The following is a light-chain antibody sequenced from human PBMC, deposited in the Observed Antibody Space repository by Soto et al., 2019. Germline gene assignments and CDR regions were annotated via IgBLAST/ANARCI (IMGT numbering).Light chain of an antibody. CDR3: QQYNKWPLT. V-gene: IGKV3-15*01. CDR1: QSVSGN. CDR2: AAS. J-gene: IGKJ4*01. Sequence: EIVMTQSPATLSVSPGERATLSCRASQSVSGNLAWYQQKPGQAPSLLIYAASTRATGISARFSGSGSGTDFTLTISSLQSEDFALYSCQQYNKWPLTFGGGTKVEIK.